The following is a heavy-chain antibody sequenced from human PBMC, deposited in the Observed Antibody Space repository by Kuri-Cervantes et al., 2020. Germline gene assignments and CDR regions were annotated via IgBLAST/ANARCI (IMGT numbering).Heavy chain of an antibody. D-gene: IGHD3-22*01. J-gene: IGHJ4*02. CDR1: GFTFSSYG. Sequence: GESLKISCAASGFTFSSYGVHWVRQAPGKGLEWVAAIAYDGSAEYYVDSLKGRFTISRDNSKNTLYLQMNSLRAEDTAVYYCARSSYDSSGYYYLGLDYWGQGTLVTVSS. CDR3: ARSSYDSSGYYYLGLDY. V-gene: IGHV3-30*03. CDR2: IAYDGSAE.